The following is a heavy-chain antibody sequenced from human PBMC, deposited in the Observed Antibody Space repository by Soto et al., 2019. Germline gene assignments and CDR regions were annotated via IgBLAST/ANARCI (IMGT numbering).Heavy chain of an antibody. Sequence: ASVKVSCKASGYTFTGYYMLWVRQAPGQGLEWMGWINPNSGGTNYAQKFQGRVTMTRDTSISTAYMELSRLRSDDTAVYYCARARHIVLMVYADYYGMDVWGQGTTVT. CDR2: INPNSGGT. CDR3: ARARHIVLMVYADYYGMDV. V-gene: IGHV1-2*02. D-gene: IGHD2-8*01. CDR1: GYTFTGYY. J-gene: IGHJ6*02.